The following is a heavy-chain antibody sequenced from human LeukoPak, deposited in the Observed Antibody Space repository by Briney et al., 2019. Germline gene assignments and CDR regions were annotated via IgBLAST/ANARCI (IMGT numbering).Heavy chain of an antibody. V-gene: IGHV3-64*01. CDR1: GFTFSTYV. D-gene: IGHD2-8*01. CDR3: ARVSTNDRRNAFDI. J-gene: IGHJ3*02. CDR2: ITGDGGYT. Sequence: GGSLRLSCAASGFTFSTYVMRWVRQAPGKGLEYVSAITGDGGYTYYANSVKGRFTISRDNSKKTLYLQMGSLRADDMAVYYCARVSTNDRRNAFDIWGQGTMVTVSS.